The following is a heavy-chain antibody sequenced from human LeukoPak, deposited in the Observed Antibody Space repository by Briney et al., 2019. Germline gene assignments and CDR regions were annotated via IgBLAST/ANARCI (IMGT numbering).Heavy chain of an antibody. Sequence: SETLSLTCAVYGGSFSGYYWSWIRQPPGKGLEWIGEINHSGSTNYNPSLKSRVTISVDTSKNQFSLKLSSVTAADTAVYYCARKSRPWYYFDYWGQGTLVTVSS. CDR1: GGSFSGYY. J-gene: IGHJ4*02. D-gene: IGHD2-15*01. CDR3: ARKSRPWYYFDY. V-gene: IGHV4-34*01. CDR2: INHSGST.